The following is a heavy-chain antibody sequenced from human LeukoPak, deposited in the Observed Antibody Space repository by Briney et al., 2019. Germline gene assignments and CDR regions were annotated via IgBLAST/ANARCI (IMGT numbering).Heavy chain of an antibody. Sequence: SETLSLTCTVSGGSISSSSYYWGWIRQPPGKGLEWIESIYYSGSTYYNPSLKSRVTISVDTSKNQFSLKLSSVTAADTAVYYCARIPDYGDYYFDYWGQGTLVTVSS. CDR3: ARIPDYGDYYFDY. CDR1: GGSISSSSYY. D-gene: IGHD4-17*01. CDR2: IYYSGST. J-gene: IGHJ4*02. V-gene: IGHV4-39*01.